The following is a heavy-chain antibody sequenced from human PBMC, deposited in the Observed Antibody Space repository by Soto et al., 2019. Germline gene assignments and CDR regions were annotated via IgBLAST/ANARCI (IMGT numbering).Heavy chain of an antibody. V-gene: IGHV1-24*01. J-gene: IGHJ4*02. CDR3: GIPGATGSLYY. CDR2: FDGEDGQT. Sequence: ASVKVSCKVSGYSFSEMSMHWVRQTPEKGLEWMGSFDGEDGQTMYAQKFQGRVTMTEDTSADTAYMELSSLRSDDTAVSYCGIPGATGSLYYRGQGTRVTVPS. D-gene: IGHD3-10*01. CDR1: GYSFSEMS.